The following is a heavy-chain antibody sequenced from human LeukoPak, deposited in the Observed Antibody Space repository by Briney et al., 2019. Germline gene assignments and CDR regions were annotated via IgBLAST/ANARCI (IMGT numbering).Heavy chain of an antibody. CDR2: INHSGST. V-gene: IGHV4-34*01. D-gene: IGHD6-13*01. CDR3: AEGAAAGS. Sequence: SETLSLTCAVYGGSFSGYYWSWIRQPPGKGLEWIGEINHSGSTNYNPSLKSRVTISVDTSKNQFSLKLSSVTAADTAVYYCAEGAAAGSWGQGTLVTVSP. J-gene: IGHJ4*02. CDR1: GGSFSGYY.